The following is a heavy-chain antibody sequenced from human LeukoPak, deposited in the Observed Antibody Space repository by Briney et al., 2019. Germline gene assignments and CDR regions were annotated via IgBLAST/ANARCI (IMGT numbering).Heavy chain of an antibody. J-gene: IGHJ3*02. CDR3: ARDASGNDLGYAFDI. D-gene: IGHD5-12*01. CDR1: GGSISNYY. V-gene: IGHV4-59*01. Sequence: PSETLSLTCTVSGGSISNYYWSWIRQPPGEGLEWIGDIYYSGSTSYNPSLKSRVSISVDTSKSQFSLKLYSVTAADTAVYYCARDASGNDLGYAFDIWGQGTVVTVSS. CDR2: IYYSGST.